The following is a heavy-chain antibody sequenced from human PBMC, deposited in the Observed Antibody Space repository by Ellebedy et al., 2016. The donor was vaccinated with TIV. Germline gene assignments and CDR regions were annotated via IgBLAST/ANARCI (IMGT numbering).Heavy chain of an antibody. CDR3: TTVYRYNYDSV. CDR1: GFTFSNAW. D-gene: IGHD5-18*01. J-gene: IGHJ4*02. Sequence: GGSLRLSCAASGFTFSNAWMNWVRPAPGTGLEWVGRIKSKTDGGAADYAAPVKGRFTISRDDSKNTLYLQMNSLKTEDTAVYFCTTVYRYNYDSVWGQGTLVTVSS. V-gene: IGHV3-15*01. CDR2: IKSKTDGGAA.